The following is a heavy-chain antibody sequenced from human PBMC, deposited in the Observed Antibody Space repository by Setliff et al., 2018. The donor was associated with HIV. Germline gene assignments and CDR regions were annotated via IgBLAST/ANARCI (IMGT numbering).Heavy chain of an antibody. CDR3: ARHRHTAAGTLDAFDI. Sequence: GESLKISCKGSGYSFTSNWIGWVRQMPGKGLAWMGIIHPVDSDTRYIPSFQGQVTISADKSISTAYLQWSTLKASDSAIYYCARHRHTAAGTLDAFDIWGQGTVVTVSS. CDR2: IHPVDSDT. D-gene: IGHD6-13*01. J-gene: IGHJ3*02. CDR1: GYSFTSNW. V-gene: IGHV5-51*01.